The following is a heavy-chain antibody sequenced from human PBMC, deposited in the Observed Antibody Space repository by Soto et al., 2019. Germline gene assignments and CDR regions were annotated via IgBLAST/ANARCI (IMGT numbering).Heavy chain of an antibody. D-gene: IGHD2-15*01. CDR2: INAGNGNT. J-gene: IGHJ4*02. CDR1: GYTFTSYA. CDR3: ARGWGHCSGGSFPDY. Sequence: QVQLVQSGAEVKKPGASVKVSCKASGYTFTSYAMHWVRQAPGQRLEWMGWINAGNGNTKYSQKFQGRVTITRDTSASTAYMELSSLRSEDTAVYYCARGWGHCSGGSFPDYWGRGTLVTVSA. V-gene: IGHV1-3*01.